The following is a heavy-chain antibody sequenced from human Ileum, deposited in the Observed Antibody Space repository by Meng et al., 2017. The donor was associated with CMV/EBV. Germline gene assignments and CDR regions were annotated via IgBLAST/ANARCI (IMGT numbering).Heavy chain of an antibody. CDR1: GFTFSSSI. J-gene: IGHJ4*02. D-gene: IGHD7-27*01. V-gene: IGHV3-30-3*01. CDR3: TRDYWGIPDY. CDR2: ISHDETKR. Sequence: VQLGASGGDVVPPGRSLRLSCADSGFTFSSSILHWVRQAPGKGLEWIALISHDETKRYSDSVKNRFTISRDNSKNTVYLQMNSLTTEDAAIYYCTRDYWGIPDYWGQGTLVTVSS.